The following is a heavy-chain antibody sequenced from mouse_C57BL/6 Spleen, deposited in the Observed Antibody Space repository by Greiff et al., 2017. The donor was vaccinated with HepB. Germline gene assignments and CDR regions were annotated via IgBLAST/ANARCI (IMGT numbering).Heavy chain of an antibody. CDR1: GYTFTSYW. J-gene: IGHJ2*01. V-gene: IGHV1-5*01. D-gene: IGHD1-1*01. CDR2: IYPGNSDT. CDR3: SRLIPYYYGSSPYFDY. Sequence: VQLKQSGTVLARPGASVKMSCKTSGYTFTSYWMHWVKQRPGQGLEWIGAIYPGNSDTSYNQKFKGKAKLTAVTSASTAYMELSSLTNEDSAVYYCSRLIPYYYGSSPYFDYWGQGTTLTVSS.